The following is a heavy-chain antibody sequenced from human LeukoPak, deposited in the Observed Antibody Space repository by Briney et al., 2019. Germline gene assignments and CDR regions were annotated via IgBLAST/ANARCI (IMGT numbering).Heavy chain of an antibody. Sequence: GRSLRLSCAASGFTFDDYAMHWVRQAPGKGLEWVSGISWNSGSIGYADSVKGRFTISRDNSKNTLYLQMNSLRAEDTAVYYCAKEPIAAVGTGYFDYWGQGTLVTVSS. CDR2: ISWNSGSI. D-gene: IGHD6-13*01. CDR1: GFTFDDYA. CDR3: AKEPIAAVGTGYFDY. V-gene: IGHV3-9*01. J-gene: IGHJ4*02.